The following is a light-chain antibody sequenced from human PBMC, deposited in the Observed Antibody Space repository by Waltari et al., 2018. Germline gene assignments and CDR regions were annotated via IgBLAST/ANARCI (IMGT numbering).Light chain of an antibody. V-gene: IGKV1-5*03. Sequence: DIQMTQSPSTLSASIGDRVTITCRASQTIISWLAWYQQKPGQAPRLLIYRATALETGVPSRFSGTGSGTEFTLTINGLQPDDSATYVCQQYDSFWSFGQGTKVEVK. CDR3: QQYDSFWS. J-gene: IGKJ1*01. CDR2: RAT. CDR1: QTIISW.